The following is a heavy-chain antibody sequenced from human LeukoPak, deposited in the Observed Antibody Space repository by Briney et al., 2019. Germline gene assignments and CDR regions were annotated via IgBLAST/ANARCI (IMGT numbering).Heavy chain of an antibody. CDR2: ITWDGGNT. CDR3: AKDRGGYKYSDYYFDY. J-gene: IGHJ4*02. Sequence: GGSLRLSCAASGFTFDDYAMHWVRQAPGKGLEWVSLITWDGGNTYYADSVKGRFTISRDNSKNSLYLQMNSLRAEDTALYYCAKDRGGYKYSDYYFDYWGQGTLVTVSS. D-gene: IGHD1-26*01. V-gene: IGHV3-43D*03. CDR1: GFTFDDYA.